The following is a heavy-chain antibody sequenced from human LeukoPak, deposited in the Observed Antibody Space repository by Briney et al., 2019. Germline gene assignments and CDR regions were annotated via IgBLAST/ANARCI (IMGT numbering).Heavy chain of an antibody. V-gene: IGHV3-23*01. CDR2: ISGSGGST. CDR3: AKVLGDSSGWYEDYYMDV. Sequence: PGGSLRLSCAASGFTFSSYAMSWVRQAPGKGLEWVSAISGSGGSTYYADSVKGRFTISRDNSKNTLYLQTNSLRAEDTAVYYCAKVLGDSSGWYEDYYMDVWGKGTTVTVSS. J-gene: IGHJ6*03. CDR1: GFTFSSYA. D-gene: IGHD6-19*01.